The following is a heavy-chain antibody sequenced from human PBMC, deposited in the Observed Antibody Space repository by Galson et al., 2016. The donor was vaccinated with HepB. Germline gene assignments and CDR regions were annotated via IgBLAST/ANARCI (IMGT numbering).Heavy chain of an antibody. CDR2: INSDGSST. Sequence: SLRLSCAASGFTFSSYWMHWVRQAPGKGLVWVSRINSDGSSTSYADSVKGRFTISRDNSKNTVYLQMNSLRAEDTALYYCAKDSPYSSGWSTYWGQGTLVTVSS. D-gene: IGHD6-19*01. CDR3: AKDSPYSSGWSTY. CDR1: GFTFSSYW. J-gene: IGHJ4*02. V-gene: IGHV3-74*01.